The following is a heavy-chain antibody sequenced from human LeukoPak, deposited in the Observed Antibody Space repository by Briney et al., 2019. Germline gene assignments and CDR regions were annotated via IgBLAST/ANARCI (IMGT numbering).Heavy chain of an antibody. Sequence: GESLKISCKGSGYSFTSYWIGWVRQMPGKGLEWMGIIYPGDSDTRYSPSFQGQVTISADKSISTAYLQWSSLKASDTAMYYCARHMSSGYYYEDAFDIWGHGTMVTVSS. V-gene: IGHV5-51*01. D-gene: IGHD3-22*01. CDR1: GYSFTSYW. CDR3: ARHMSSGYYYEDAFDI. CDR2: IYPGDSDT. J-gene: IGHJ3*02.